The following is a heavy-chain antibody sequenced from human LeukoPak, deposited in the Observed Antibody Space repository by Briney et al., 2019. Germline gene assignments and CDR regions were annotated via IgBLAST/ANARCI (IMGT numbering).Heavy chain of an antibody. J-gene: IGHJ5*02. D-gene: IGHD6-6*01. CDR2: IYYSGST. Sequence: SETLSLTCTVSGGSISSYYWSWIRQPPGKGLEWIGYIYYSGSTNYNPSLKSRVTISVDTSKNQFSLKLSSVTAADTAVYYCARCFSSSWTHNWFDPWGQGTLVTVSS. V-gene: IGHV4-59*01. CDR1: GGSISSYY. CDR3: ARCFSSSWTHNWFDP.